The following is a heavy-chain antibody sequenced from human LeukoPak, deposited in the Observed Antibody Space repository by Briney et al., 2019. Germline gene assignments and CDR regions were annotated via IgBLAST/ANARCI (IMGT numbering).Heavy chain of an antibody. CDR3: ADRRASGSSYFYY. D-gene: IGHD1-26*01. Sequence: GPTLAKPTHTLTLTCTFSGFSLSTRGAGVGWVRQPPGKARERLELNYWNDDKRNISSLKTRHTFTQNITKNQAVLTMYNIDPVDTATYFCADRRASGSSYFYYCGQGTLVTVSS. V-gene: IGHV2-5*01. J-gene: IGHJ4*02. CDR2: NYWNDDK. CDR1: GFSLSTRGAG.